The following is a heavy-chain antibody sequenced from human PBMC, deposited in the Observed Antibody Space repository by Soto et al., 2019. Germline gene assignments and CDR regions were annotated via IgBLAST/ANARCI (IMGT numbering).Heavy chain of an antibody. CDR3: ARDLFRRGLYYGMDV. D-gene: IGHD2-21*01. CDR1: GFTFSIYW. Sequence: PGGSLKISCAATGFTFSIYWMHGVRQAPGKGLVWVSRINSDGSSTSYADSVKGRFTISRDNAKNTLYLQMNSLRAEDTAVYYCARDLFRRGLYYGMDVWGQRTTVTVSS. V-gene: IGHV3-74*01. CDR2: INSDGSST. J-gene: IGHJ6*02.